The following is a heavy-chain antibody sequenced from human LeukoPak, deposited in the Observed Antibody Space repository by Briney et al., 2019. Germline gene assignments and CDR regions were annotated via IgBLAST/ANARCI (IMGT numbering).Heavy chain of an antibody. D-gene: IGHD2-21*01. CDR1: GGTFSSYA. CDR3: ARAAIPLYYFDY. J-gene: IGHJ4*02. Sequence: ASVKVSCKASGGTFSSYAISWVRQAPGQGLEWMGGIIPILGTANYAQKFQGRVTITADKSTSTAYMELSSLRSEDTAVYYCARAAIPLYYFDYWGQGTLVTVSS. CDR2: IIPILGTA. V-gene: IGHV1-69*10.